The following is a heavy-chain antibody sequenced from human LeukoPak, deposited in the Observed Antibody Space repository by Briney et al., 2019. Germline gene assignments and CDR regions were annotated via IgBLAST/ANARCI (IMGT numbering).Heavy chain of an antibody. CDR2: IRSKANSYAT. Sequence: PGGSLRLSCAASEFTLSSYGMHWVRQASGKGLEWVGRIRSKANSYATAYAASVKGRFTISRDDSKNTAYLQMNSLKTEDTAVYYCTRSGGYDFWSGYLTQDYWGQGTLVTVSS. D-gene: IGHD3-3*01. CDR1: EFTLSSYG. J-gene: IGHJ4*02. V-gene: IGHV3-73*01. CDR3: TRSGGYDFWSGYLTQDY.